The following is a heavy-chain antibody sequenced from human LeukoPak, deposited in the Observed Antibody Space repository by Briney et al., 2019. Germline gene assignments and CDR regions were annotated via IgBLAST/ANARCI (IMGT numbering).Heavy chain of an antibody. V-gene: IGHV4-39*07. J-gene: IGHJ5*02. D-gene: IGHD6-13*01. CDR3: ARQGGDSRFDP. Sequence: PSETLSLTCTVSSGSITSYYWGWIRQPPGKGLEWIGSIYYSGSTYYNPSLKSRVTISVDTSKNQFSLKLSSVTAADTAVYYCARQGGDSRFDPWGQGTLVTVSS. CDR1: SGSITSYY. CDR2: IYYSGST.